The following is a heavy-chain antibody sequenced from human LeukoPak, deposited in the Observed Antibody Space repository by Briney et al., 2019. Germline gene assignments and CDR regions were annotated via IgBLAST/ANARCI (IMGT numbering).Heavy chain of an antibody. CDR3: ATLGDTMVRGVIRGRYNWFDP. CDR1: GFSFSSYE. D-gene: IGHD3-10*01. CDR2: SGRSGPTI. J-gene: IGHJ5*02. Sequence: PGGSLRLSCGASGFSFSSYEMNWVRQAPGKGLEWVSNSGRSGPTIYYADSVKGRFTISRDNAKNSLYLQMNSLRVEDTAVYYCATLGDTMVRGVIRGRYNWFDPWGQGTLVTVSS. V-gene: IGHV3-48*03.